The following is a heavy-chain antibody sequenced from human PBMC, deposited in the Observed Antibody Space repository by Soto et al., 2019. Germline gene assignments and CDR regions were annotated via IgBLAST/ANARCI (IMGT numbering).Heavy chain of an antibody. D-gene: IGHD1-1*01. J-gene: IGHJ4*02. CDR2: IFHSGST. CDR3: ARRSGTTFY. V-gene: IGHV4-4*02. Sequence: QIQLQESGPGLVKPSGTLSLTCAVSSGSISSLNGWSWVRQPPGKGLEWIGEIFHSGSTNYNPSLKSRVDMSVDKSKNQFSLKVFSVTAADTALYFCARRSGTTFYWGRGTLVIVSS. CDR1: SGSISSLNG.